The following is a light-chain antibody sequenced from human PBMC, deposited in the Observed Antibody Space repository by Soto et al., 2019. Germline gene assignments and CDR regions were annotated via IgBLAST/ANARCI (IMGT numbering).Light chain of an antibody. J-gene: IGKJ1*01. Sequence: DIRRTQSPSTLSASVGDRVTITCRASQSVSTWLAWYQQKPGKAPQVLISMASTLESGVPSRFSGSGSGTEFTLTISSLQPDDFATYYCQQYNSHSPWTFGQGTKVDI. CDR1: QSVSTW. V-gene: IGKV1-5*03. CDR2: MAS. CDR3: QQYNSHSPWT.